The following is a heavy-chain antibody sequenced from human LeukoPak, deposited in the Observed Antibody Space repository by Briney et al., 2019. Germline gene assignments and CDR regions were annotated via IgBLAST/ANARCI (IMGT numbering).Heavy chain of an antibody. Sequence: ASVKVSCKASGYTFTRYGMSWVRQAPGQGREGMGWISAYNGNTNYAQKLQGRVTMTTDTSTSTAYMELRSLRSDDTAVYYCARESYYGDGYFDYWGQGTLVTVSS. CDR3: ARESYYGDGYFDY. CDR1: GYTFTRYG. V-gene: IGHV1-18*01. CDR2: ISAYNGNT. D-gene: IGHD4-17*01. J-gene: IGHJ4*02.